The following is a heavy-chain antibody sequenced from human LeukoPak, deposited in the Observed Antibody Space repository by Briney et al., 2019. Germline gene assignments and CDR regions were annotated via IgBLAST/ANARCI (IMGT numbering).Heavy chain of an antibody. CDR3: ARDHYDGSTYYHGY. J-gene: IGHJ4*02. CDR1: GFTVSSNY. Sequence: PGGSLRLSCAASGFTVSSNYISWVRQAPGQGLEWVSVIYRGGGTYYADSVKGRFTISRDNSKNTLYLQMNSLRAEDTAVYYCARDHYDGSTYYHGYWGQGTLVTVSS. D-gene: IGHD3-22*01. CDR2: IYRGGGT. V-gene: IGHV3-53*01.